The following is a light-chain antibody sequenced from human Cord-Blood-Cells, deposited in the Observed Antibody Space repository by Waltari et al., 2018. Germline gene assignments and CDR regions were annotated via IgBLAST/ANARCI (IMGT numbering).Light chain of an antibody. J-gene: IGLJ2*01. CDR1: SSDVGVYNY. V-gene: IGLV2-14*01. CDR3: SSYTSSSTLYVV. CDR2: DVS. Sequence: QSALTQPASVSGSPGHTITISCTGPSSDVGVYNYASWYHQHPGKAPKLIIYDVSNRPSGVSNRFSGSKSGNTASLTISGLQAEDEADYYCSSYTSSSTLYVVFGGGTKLTVL.